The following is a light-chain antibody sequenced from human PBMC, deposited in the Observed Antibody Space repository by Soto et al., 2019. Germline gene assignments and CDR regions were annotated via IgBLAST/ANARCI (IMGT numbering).Light chain of an antibody. V-gene: IGKV3-15*01. Sequence: EIVMTQSPATLSVSPGERATLSCRASQSVSSNLAWYRQKPGQAPRLLIYGASTRATGIPARFIGSGSGTEFTLTISSLQSEDFAVYYCQHYNNWPPWTFGQGTKVEIK. CDR3: QHYNNWPPWT. CDR2: GAS. CDR1: QSVSSN. J-gene: IGKJ1*01.